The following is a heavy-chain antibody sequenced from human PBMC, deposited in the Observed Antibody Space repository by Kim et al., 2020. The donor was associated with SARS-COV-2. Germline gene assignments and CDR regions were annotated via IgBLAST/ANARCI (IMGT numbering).Heavy chain of an antibody. D-gene: IGHD6-19*01. J-gene: IGHJ4*02. Sequence: SETLSLTCTVSGGSISSSSYYWGWIRQPPGKGLEWIGSIYYSGSTYYNPSLKSRVTISVDTSKNQFSLKLSSVTAADTAVYYCASIDSSVHLLGSWGQGTLVTVSS. CDR2: IYYSGST. V-gene: IGHV4-39*01. CDR1: GGSISSSSYY. CDR3: ASIDSSVHLLGS.